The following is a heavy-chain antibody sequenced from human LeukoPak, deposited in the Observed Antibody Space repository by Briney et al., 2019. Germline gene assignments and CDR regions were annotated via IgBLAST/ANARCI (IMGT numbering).Heavy chain of an antibody. Sequence: PGGSLRLSCAASGFTFSSYEMNWVRQAPGKGPEWVSYISSSGSTIYYADSVKGRFTISRDNAKNSLYLQMNSLRAEDTAVYYCARGKLELRGYYFDYWGQGTLVTVSS. CDR3: ARGKLELRGYYFDY. V-gene: IGHV3-48*03. D-gene: IGHD1-7*01. CDR1: GFTFSSYE. CDR2: ISSSGSTI. J-gene: IGHJ4*02.